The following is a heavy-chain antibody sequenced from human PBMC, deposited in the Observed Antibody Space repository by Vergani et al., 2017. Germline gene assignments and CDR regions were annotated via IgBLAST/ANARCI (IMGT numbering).Heavy chain of an antibody. D-gene: IGHD1-26*01. Sequence: EVQLVESGGGLVQPGGSLRLSCAASGFTFSDHYMDWVRPAPGKGLEWVGRTRNKANSYTTEYAASVKGRFTISRDDSKNSLYLQMNSLKTEDTAVYYCARAASIVGATTTSYYYYYMDVWGKGTTVTVSS. V-gene: IGHV3-72*01. J-gene: IGHJ6*03. CDR3: ARAASIVGATTTSYYYYYMDV. CDR1: GFTFSDHY. CDR2: TRNKANSYTT.